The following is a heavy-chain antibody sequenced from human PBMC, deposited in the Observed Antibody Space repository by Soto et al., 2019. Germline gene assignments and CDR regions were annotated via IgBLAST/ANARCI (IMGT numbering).Heavy chain of an antibody. CDR3: ARVRNDKLYYYYMDV. CDR1: GFTFSSYA. CDR2: ISSNGGST. D-gene: IGHD1-1*01. V-gene: IGHV3-64*01. J-gene: IGHJ6*03. Sequence: EVQLVESGGGLVQPGGSLRLSCAASGFTFSSYAMHWVRQAPGKGLEYVSAISSNGGSTYYANSVKGRFTISRDNSKNTLYLQMGSLRAEDMAVYYCARVRNDKLYYYYMDVWGKGTTVTVSS.